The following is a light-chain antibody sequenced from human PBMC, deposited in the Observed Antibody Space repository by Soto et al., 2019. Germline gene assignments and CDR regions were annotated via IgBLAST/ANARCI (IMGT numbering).Light chain of an antibody. J-gene: IGKJ4*01. CDR2: DAF. CDR1: QNINNY. V-gene: IGKV3-11*01. Sequence: EVVLTQSPVTLSLSPGERATLSCRASQNINNYLAWYQQKPGQPPRLLIYDAFNRATGIPARFSGSGSGTDFIFTISSLEPEDFGVYYCQQRNNWVTFGGGTKVEIK. CDR3: QQRNNWVT.